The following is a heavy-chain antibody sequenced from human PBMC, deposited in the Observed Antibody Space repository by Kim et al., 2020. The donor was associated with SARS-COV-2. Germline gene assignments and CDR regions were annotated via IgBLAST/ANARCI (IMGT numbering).Heavy chain of an antibody. V-gene: IGHV1-2*06. CDR1: GYTFTGYY. D-gene: IGHD3-3*01. Sequence: ASVKVSCKASGYTFTGYYMHWVRQAPGQGLEWMGRINPNSGGTNYAQKFQGRVTMTRATSISTAYMELSRLRSDDTAVYYCAREKRFLEWLLVAFDIWGQGTMVTVSS. J-gene: IGHJ3*02. CDR2: INPNSGGT. CDR3: AREKRFLEWLLVAFDI.